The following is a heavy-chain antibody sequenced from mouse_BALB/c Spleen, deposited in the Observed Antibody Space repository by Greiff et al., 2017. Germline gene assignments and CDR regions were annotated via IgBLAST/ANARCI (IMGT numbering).Heavy chain of an antibody. V-gene: IGHV1-82*01. D-gene: IGHD2-12*01. Sequence: QVQLQQSGPELVKPGASVKISCKASGYAFSSSWMNWVKQRPGQGLEWIGRIYPGDGDTNYNGKFKGKATLTADKSSSTAYMQLSSLTSVDSAVYFCARRGYSPWFAYWGQGTLVTVSA. CDR2: IYPGDGDT. J-gene: IGHJ3*01. CDR3: ARRGYSPWFAY. CDR1: GYAFSSSW.